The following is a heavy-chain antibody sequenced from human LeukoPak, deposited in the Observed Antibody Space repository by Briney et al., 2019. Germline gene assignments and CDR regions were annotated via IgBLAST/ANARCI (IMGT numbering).Heavy chain of an antibody. CDR1: GFTFSNYW. J-gene: IGHJ4*02. V-gene: IGHV3-74*01. CDR3: VRGQTIDY. CDR2: IKSDGTGI. D-gene: IGHD3-3*01. Sequence: PGGSLTLSCTTPGFTFSNYWMYWVRQAPGKGLMWVSRIKSDGTGITYTDSVEGRFTISRDNAKNTLYLQMNSLRDEDTAVYYCVRGQTIDYWGQGTLVTVSS.